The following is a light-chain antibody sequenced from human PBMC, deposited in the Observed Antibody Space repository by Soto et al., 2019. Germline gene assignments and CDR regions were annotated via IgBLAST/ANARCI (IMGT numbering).Light chain of an antibody. J-gene: IGLJ1*01. CDR3: SLYPGSSTYV. Sequence: HSALTQPASVSGSPGQSITISCTGTSSDVGGYNYVSWYQPHPGKAPKLMIYDVSNRPSGVSNRFSGSKSGNTASRTISGLQAEYAADDFCSLYPGSSTYVFGTGT. CDR1: SSDVGGYNY. V-gene: IGLV2-14*01. CDR2: DVS.